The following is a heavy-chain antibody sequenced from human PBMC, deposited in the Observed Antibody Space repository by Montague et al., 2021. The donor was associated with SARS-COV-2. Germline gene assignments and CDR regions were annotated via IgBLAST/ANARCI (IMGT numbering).Heavy chain of an antibody. CDR3: ARSIAVAVKVWYYYYGMDV. D-gene: IGHD6-19*01. J-gene: IGHJ6*02. V-gene: IGHV4-4*07. CDR1: GGSFTSYY. CDR2: IYTSGST. Sequence: SETLSLTCTVSGGSFTSYYWGWIRQPAGKGLEWIGRIYTSGSTNYNPSLKSRVTMSVDTSKNQFSLKLSSVTAADTAVYYCARSIAVAVKVWYYYYGMDVWGQGTMVTVSS.